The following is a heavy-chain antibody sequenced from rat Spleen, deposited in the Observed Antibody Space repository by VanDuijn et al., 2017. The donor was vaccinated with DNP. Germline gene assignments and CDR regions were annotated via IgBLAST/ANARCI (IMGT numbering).Heavy chain of an antibody. D-gene: IGHD1-11*01. CDR2: ITNTGGSI. Sequence: EVQLVESGGGPVQPGRSLKLSCVASGFMFSNYWMTWIRQAPGKGLEWVASITNTGGSIYYPDFVKGRFTISRDNAQNTVYLQMNSLRSEDTATYYCAKDKKGGYVMDAWGQGASVTVSS. V-gene: IGHV5-31*01. J-gene: IGHJ4*01. CDR1: GFMFSNYW. CDR3: AKDKKGGYVMDA.